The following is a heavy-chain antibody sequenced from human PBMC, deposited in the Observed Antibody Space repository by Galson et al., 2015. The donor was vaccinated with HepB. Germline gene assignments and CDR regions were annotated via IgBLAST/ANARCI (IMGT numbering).Heavy chain of an antibody. CDR2: ISSSSSYI. V-gene: IGHV3-21*01. Sequence: SLRLSCAASGFTFSSYSMNWVRQAPGKGLEWVSSISSSSSYIYYAGSMKGRFTISRDNAKNSLFLQMNSLRAEDTAVYYCAREFPFGTLDYWGQGTLVTVSS. CDR3: AREFPFGTLDY. J-gene: IGHJ4*02. D-gene: IGHD1-7*01. CDR1: GFTFSSYS.